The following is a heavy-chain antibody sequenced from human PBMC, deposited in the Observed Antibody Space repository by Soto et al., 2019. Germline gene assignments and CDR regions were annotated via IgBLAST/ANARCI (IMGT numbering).Heavy chain of an antibody. V-gene: IGHV3-23*01. CDR3: VKDIHYYAMDV. CDR1: GFTLSSYT. D-gene: IGHD2-2*02. Sequence: PGGSLRLSCAASGFTLSSYTMGWVRQAPGKGLDWVSVIGRTGDNTYYADSVKGRFTISRDNSKNTLYLQMNSLRAEDTDVYYCVKDIHYYAMDVWGQGNTVTVSS. J-gene: IGHJ6*02. CDR2: IGRTGDNT.